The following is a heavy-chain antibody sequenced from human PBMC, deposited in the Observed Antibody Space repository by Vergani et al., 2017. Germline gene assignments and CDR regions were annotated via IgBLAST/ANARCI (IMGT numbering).Heavy chain of an antibody. V-gene: IGHV1-46*02. CDR3: ARSIGYCTSGSCRPYYFDL. Sequence: QVQLVQSGAAVKKPGASAKVSCTASGYIFKIYHMHWLRLAPGQGFQWMGVVNFVTGAATSPQKFEGRITMTRDTSTATFYMDLSSLKYEDTAIYYCARSIGYCTSGSCRPYYFDLWGQGTLVTVSS. J-gene: IGHJ4*02. CDR2: VNFVTGAA. CDR1: GYIFKIYH. D-gene: IGHD2-15*01.